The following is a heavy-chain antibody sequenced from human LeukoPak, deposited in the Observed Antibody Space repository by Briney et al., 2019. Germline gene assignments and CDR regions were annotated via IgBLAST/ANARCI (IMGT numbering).Heavy chain of an antibody. CDR3: ARDRGPMTTVTNNWFDP. D-gene: IGHD4-11*01. V-gene: IGHV4-4*07. J-gene: IGHJ5*02. CDR2: IYTSGST. Sequence: SETLSLTCTVSGGSISSYYWSWIRQPAGKGLEWIGRIYTSGSTNYNPSLKSRVTMSVDTSKNQFSLKLSSVTAADTAVYYCARDRGPMTTVTNNWFDPWGQGTLVTVSS. CDR1: GGSISSYY.